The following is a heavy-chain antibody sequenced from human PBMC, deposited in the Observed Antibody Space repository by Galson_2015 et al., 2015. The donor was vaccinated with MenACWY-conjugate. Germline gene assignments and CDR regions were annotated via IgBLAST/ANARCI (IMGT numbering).Heavy chain of an antibody. CDR1: GFIFSDYD. Sequence: SLRLSCAGSGFIFSDYDMHWVRQAPGKGLEYVSAISTYGGSTYYADSVKGRFSISRDNSKNMLFLQMGGLRVEDTAVYYCARKDGATYGYNDYWGQGTLVIVSS. CDR3: ARKDGATYGYNDY. V-gene: IGHV3-64*02. D-gene: IGHD5-18*01. CDR2: ISTYGGST. J-gene: IGHJ4*02.